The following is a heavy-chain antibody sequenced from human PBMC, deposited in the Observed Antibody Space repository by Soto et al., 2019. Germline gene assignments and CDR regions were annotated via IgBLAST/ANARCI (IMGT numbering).Heavy chain of an antibody. J-gene: IGHJ6*03. Sequence: ASVKVSCKASGYTFTSYDINWGRQAPGQGLEWMGWMNPNSGNTGYAQKFQGRVTMTRNTSISTAYMELSSLRSEDTAVYYCASAPNQYYYYYMDVWGKGTTVTVSS. CDR3: ASAPNQYYYYYMDV. CDR2: MNPNSGNT. V-gene: IGHV1-8*01. CDR1: GYTFTSYD.